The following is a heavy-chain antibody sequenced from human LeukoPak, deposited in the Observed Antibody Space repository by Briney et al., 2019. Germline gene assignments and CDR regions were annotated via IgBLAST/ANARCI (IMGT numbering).Heavy chain of an antibody. CDR1: GGSFSGYY. D-gene: IGHD2-2*01. CDR3: ARGRRYCSSTSCFSYYGMDV. J-gene: IGHJ6*02. V-gene: IGHV4-34*01. CDR2: INHSGST. Sequence: SETLSLTCAVYGGSFSGYYWSWIRQPPGKGLEWIGEINHSGSTNYNPSLKSRVTISVDTSKNQFSLKLSSVTAADTAVYYCARGRRYCSSTSCFSYYGMDVWGQGTTVTVSS.